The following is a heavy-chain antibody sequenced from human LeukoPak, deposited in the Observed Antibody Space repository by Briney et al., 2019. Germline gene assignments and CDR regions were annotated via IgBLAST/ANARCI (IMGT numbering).Heavy chain of an antibody. CDR3: AREAFFGDLDY. D-gene: IGHD3-10*01. CDR1: GGSISSGDYY. V-gene: IGHV4-30-4*01. J-gene: IGHJ4*02. Sequence: SETLSLTCTVSGGSISSGDYYRSWIRQPPGKGLEWIGYIYYSGSTYYNPSLKSRVTISVDTSKNQFSLKLSSVTAADTAVYYCAREAFFGDLDYWGQGTLVTVSS. CDR2: IYYSGST.